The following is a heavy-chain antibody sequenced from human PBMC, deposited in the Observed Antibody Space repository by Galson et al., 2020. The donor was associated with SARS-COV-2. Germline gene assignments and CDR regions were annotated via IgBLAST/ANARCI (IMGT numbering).Heavy chain of an antibody. J-gene: IGHJ6*02. V-gene: IGHV1-8*01. D-gene: IGHD3-3*01. CDR2: MNPNSGNT. Sequence: ASVTVSCKASAYTFTSYDINWVRQATGQGLEWMGWMNPNSGNTGYAQKFQGRVTMTRNTSISTAYMELSSLRSEDTAVYYCARDFDFGVVLYGMDVWGQGTTVTGSS. CDR3: ARDFDFGVVLYGMDV. CDR1: AYTFTSYD.